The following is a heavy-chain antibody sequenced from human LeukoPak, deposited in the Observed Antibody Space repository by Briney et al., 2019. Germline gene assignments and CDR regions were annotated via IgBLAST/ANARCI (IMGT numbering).Heavy chain of an antibody. D-gene: IGHD4-17*01. CDR2: IIPIFGTA. CDR3: ASTDGDYPDY. J-gene: IGHJ4*02. Sequence: ASVKVSCKASGGTFSSFAITWVRQAPGQGLEWMGRIIPIFGTADYAQKFQGRVTITADKSTSTAYMELSSLRSEDTAVYYCASTDGDYPDYWGQGTLVTVSS. CDR1: GGTFSSFA. V-gene: IGHV1-69*06.